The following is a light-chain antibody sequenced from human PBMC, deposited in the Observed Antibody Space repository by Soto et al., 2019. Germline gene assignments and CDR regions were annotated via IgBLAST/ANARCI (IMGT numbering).Light chain of an antibody. CDR3: QQSHSGKT. V-gene: IGKV1-39*01. CDR1: QNIRTY. J-gene: IGKJ1*01. CDR2: GAS. Sequence: DIQMTQSPYSLSASVGDSVTITCRASQNIRTYLNWYQQKPGKAPKVLIYGASSLPSGVPSRFSGSGSETDFTLIISSLQPEDFATYYCQQSHSGKTFGQGTKVDIK.